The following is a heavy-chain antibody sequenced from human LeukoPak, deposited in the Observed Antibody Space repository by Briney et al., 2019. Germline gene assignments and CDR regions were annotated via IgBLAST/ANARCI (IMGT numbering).Heavy chain of an antibody. Sequence: SETLSLTCTVSGGSISSDYWSWSRQPPGKGLECIGYIYYSERTYYNPSLKSRITIPVDTSKNQFSLKLSSVTAADTAVYYCARGFYSPHYWGQGTLVVVSS. V-gene: IGHV4-59*01. CDR2: IYYSERT. CDR3: ARGFYSPHY. J-gene: IGHJ4*02. D-gene: IGHD4-11*01. CDR1: GGSISSDY.